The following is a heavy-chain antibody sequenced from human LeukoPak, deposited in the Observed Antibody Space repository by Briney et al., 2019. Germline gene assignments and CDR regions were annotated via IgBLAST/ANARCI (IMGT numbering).Heavy chain of an antibody. Sequence: PGGSLRLSCAASGFTFSSYAMHWVRQAPGKGLEYVSAISSNGGSTYYANSVKGRFTISRDNSKNTLYLQMGSLRAEDMAVYYCAELGITMIGGVWGKGTTVTISS. V-gene: IGHV3-64*01. D-gene: IGHD3-10*02. CDR3: AELGITMIGGV. J-gene: IGHJ6*04. CDR2: ISSNGGST. CDR1: GFTFSSYA.